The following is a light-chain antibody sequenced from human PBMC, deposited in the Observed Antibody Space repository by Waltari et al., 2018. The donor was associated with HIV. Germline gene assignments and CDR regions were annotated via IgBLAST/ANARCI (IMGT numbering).Light chain of an antibody. CDR2: GAS. Sequence: EIVLTQSPGTLSLSPGERATLSCRASQSVSSSYLAWYQQKRGQAPRLLIYGASSRATCIPDRFTGSGSGTDFTLTISRLEPEDFAVYYCQQYGTSRWTFGQGTKVEIK. V-gene: IGKV3-20*01. CDR3: QQYGTSRWT. CDR1: QSVSSSY. J-gene: IGKJ1*01.